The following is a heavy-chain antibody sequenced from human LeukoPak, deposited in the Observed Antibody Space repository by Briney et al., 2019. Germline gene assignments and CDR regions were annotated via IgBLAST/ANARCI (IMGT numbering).Heavy chain of an antibody. Sequence: SETLSLTCTVSGGSISSHYWSWIRQPPGKGLEWIGYIYYSGSTNYNPSLKSRVTISVDTSKNQFSLKLSSVTAADTAVYYCARDIRTIAAAGSYYYYYMDVWGKGTTVTVSS. CDR1: GGSISSHY. J-gene: IGHJ6*03. V-gene: IGHV4-59*11. D-gene: IGHD6-13*01. CDR2: IYYSGST. CDR3: ARDIRTIAAAGSYYYYYMDV.